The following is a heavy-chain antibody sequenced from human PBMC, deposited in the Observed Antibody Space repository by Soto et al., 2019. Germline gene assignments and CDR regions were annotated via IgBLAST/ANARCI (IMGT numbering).Heavy chain of an antibody. V-gene: IGHV1-8*01. CDR2: MNPNSGNT. CDR3: ASSITMIVVGPGMAFAI. Sequence: ALGKVSCRASGYALTSCDITWVRQATEQGLEWMGWMNPNSGNTGYAQKFQGRVTITADESTSTAYMELSSLRAEDTAVYYCASSITMIVVGPGMAFAIWGQGTMVTVSS. J-gene: IGHJ3*02. D-gene: IGHD3-22*01. CDR1: GYALTSCD.